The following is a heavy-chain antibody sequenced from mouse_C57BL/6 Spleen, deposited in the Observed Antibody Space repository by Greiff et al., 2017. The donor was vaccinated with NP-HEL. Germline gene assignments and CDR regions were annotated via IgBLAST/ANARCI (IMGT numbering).Heavy chain of an antibody. J-gene: IGHJ3*01. CDR1: GYTFTEYT. Sequence: QVQLKQSGAELVKPGASVKLSCKASGYTFTEYTIHWVKQRSGQGLEWIGWFYPGSGSIKYNEKFKDKATLTADKSSSTVYMELSRLTSEDSAVYFCARHEATYYSNYVAWFAYWGQGTLVTVSA. D-gene: IGHD2-5*01. CDR3: ARHEATYYSNYVAWFAY. CDR2: FYPGSGSI. V-gene: IGHV1-62-2*01.